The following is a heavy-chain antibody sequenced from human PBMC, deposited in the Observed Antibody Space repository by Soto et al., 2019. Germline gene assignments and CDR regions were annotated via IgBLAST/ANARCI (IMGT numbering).Heavy chain of an antibody. CDR2: IFPLTDIP. CDR1: GGTFRNYP. J-gene: IGHJ4*02. V-gene: IGHV1-69*02. Sequence: QVQLVQSGTEVKKPGSSVKVSCKASGGTFRNYPINWVRQAPGQGLEWMGSIFPLTDIPDYAQNFQARLTISADKCTSTAYMELSSLTSDDTAMYFCARGPLVVINDFESWGQGTLVTV. D-gene: IGHD2-15*01. CDR3: ARGPLVVINDFES.